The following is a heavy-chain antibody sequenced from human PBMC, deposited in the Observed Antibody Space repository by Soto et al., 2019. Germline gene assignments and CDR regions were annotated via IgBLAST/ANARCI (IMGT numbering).Heavy chain of an antibody. CDR3: AKDKLRFLEWLFAPYAFAI. V-gene: IGHV3-23*01. D-gene: IGHD3-3*01. Sequence: PGGSLRISCAASGFTFSSYAMSCVRQAPGKVLEWFSAISGSGGSTYYADSVKGRFTISRDNPKNTLYLQMNSLRAEDTAVYYCAKDKLRFLEWLFAPYAFAIWGQVTMITVSS. CDR2: ISGSGGST. J-gene: IGHJ3*02. CDR1: GFTFSSYA.